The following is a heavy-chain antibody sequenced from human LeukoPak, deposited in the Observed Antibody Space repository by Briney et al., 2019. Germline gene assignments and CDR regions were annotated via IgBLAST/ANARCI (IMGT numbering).Heavy chain of an antibody. J-gene: IGHJ4*02. D-gene: IGHD3-9*01. CDR1: GFTFSSYW. V-gene: IGHV3-7*01. Sequence: GGSLRLSCAASGFTFSSYWMSWVRQAPGKGLEWVANIKQDGSEKYYADSVKGRFTISRDNSKNTLYLQMNSLRAEDTAVYYCARDRYFDWFFDYWGQGTLVTVSS. CDR2: IKQDGSEK. CDR3: ARDRYFDWFFDY.